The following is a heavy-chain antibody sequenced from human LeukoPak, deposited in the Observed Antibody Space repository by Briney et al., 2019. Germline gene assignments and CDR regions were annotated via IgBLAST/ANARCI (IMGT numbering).Heavy chain of an antibody. V-gene: IGHV3-21*01. Sequence: GGSLRLSCAASGFTFGAYTINWVRQAPGKGLEWVSCIFSRSESILYADSVRGRFTISRDNAKNSLYLQMDSLRVEDTAIYYCARDFFHSSVSRPFDYWGQGTLVTVSS. CDR1: GFTFGAYT. D-gene: IGHD3-22*01. CDR3: ARDFFHSSVSRPFDY. CDR2: IFSRSESI. J-gene: IGHJ4*02.